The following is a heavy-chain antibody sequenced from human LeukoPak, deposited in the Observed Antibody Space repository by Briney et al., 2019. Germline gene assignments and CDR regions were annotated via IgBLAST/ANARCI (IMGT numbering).Heavy chain of an antibody. CDR2: MNPNSGGT. CDR3: ARPNTYYYYYMDV. V-gene: IGHV1-2*02. Sequence: ASVKVSCKASGYTFTSYDINWVRQTTGQGREWMGGMNPNSGGTNYAQKFQGRVTMTRDTSISTAYMELSRLRSDDTAVYYCARPNTYYYYYMDVWGKGTTVTVSS. J-gene: IGHJ6*03. D-gene: IGHD1/OR15-1a*01. CDR1: GYTFTSYD.